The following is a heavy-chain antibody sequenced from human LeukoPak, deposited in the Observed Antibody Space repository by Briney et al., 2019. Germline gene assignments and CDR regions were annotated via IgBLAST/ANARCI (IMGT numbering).Heavy chain of an antibody. V-gene: IGHV3-21*01. CDR1: GFTFSSYS. CDR2: ISSGNTYI. J-gene: IGHJ6*03. D-gene: IGHD3-10*01. Sequence: GGSLRLSCAASGFTFSSYSMNWVRQAPGKGLEWVSSISSGNTYIYYADSVKGRFTISRANAKNSLYLQMNSLRAEDTAVSYCARDGGITLVRGIISLDYYYYYMDVWGKGTTVTISS. CDR3: ARDGGITLVRGIISLDYYYYYMDV.